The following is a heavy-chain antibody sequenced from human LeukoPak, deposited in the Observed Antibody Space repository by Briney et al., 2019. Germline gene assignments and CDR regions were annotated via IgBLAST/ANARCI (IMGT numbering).Heavy chain of an antibody. D-gene: IGHD6-19*01. V-gene: IGHV3-30-3*01. CDR1: GGTFSSYA. CDR2: ISYDGSNK. J-gene: IGHJ4*02. CDR3: ASPRYSSGWYRVDY. Sequence: PCKASGGTFSSYAMHWVRQAPGKGLEWVAVISYDGSNKYYADSVKGRFTISRDNSKNTLYLQMNSLRAEDTAVYYCASPRYSSGWYRVDYWGQGTLVTVSS.